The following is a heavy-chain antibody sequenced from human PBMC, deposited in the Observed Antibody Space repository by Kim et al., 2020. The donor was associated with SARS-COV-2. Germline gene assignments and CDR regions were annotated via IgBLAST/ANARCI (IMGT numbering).Heavy chain of an antibody. J-gene: IGHJ1*01. D-gene: IGHD2-21*02. CDR2: INAGNGNT. CDR1: GYTFTSYA. Sequence: ASVKVSCKASGYTFTSYAMHWVRQAPGQRLEWMGWINAGNGNTKYSQKFQGRVTITRDTSASTAYMELSSLRSEDTAVYYCARVGGVVTALGYFQHWGQGTLVTVSS. CDR3: ARVGGVVTALGYFQH. V-gene: IGHV1-3*01.